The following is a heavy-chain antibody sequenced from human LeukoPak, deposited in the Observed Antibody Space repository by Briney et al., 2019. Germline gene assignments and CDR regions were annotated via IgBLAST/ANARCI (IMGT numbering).Heavy chain of an antibody. CDR3: ASTYPGSSWRY. Sequence: PSETLSLTCTVSGASISSSSHYWGWIRQPPGKGLEWIGSIYYSGSTYYNPSLPSLKSRVTISMDTSKNQFSLKLSSVTAADTAVYFCASTYPGSSWRYWGQGTLVTVSS. J-gene: IGHJ4*02. CDR2: IYYSGST. D-gene: IGHD6-13*01. CDR1: GASISSSSHY. V-gene: IGHV4-39*07.